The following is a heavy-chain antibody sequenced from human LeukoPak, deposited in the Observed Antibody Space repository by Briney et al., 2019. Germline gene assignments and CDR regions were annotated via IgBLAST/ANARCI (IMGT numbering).Heavy chain of an antibody. D-gene: IGHD3-22*01. V-gene: IGHV3-21*01. Sequence: GGSLRLSCAASGFTFSSYSMNWVRQAPGKGLEWVSSISSSYIYYADSVKGRFTISRDNAKNSLYLQMNSLRAEDTAVYYCARDAPYYYDSSGYSDYWGQGTLVTVSS. CDR2: ISSSYI. CDR1: GFTFSSYS. J-gene: IGHJ4*02. CDR3: ARDAPYYYDSSGYSDY.